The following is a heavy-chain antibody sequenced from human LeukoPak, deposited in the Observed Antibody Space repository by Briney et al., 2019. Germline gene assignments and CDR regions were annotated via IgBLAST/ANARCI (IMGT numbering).Heavy chain of an antibody. Sequence: GGSLRLSCAASGITFSSYGMSWVRQAPGKGLEWVSSISSTGGTTYYADSVKGRFTISRDNSKNTLYLQMNSLKTEDTAVYYCTRADYVWGSYRPYYYYMDVWGKGTTVTISS. J-gene: IGHJ6*03. CDR2: ISSTGGTT. CDR1: GITFSSYG. V-gene: IGHV3-23*01. CDR3: TRADYVWGSYRPYYYYMDV. D-gene: IGHD3-16*02.